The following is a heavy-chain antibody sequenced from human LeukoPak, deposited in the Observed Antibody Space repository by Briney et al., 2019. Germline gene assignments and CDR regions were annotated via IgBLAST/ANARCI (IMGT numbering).Heavy chain of an antibody. J-gene: IGHJ5*02. CDR1: GFTFSSYG. D-gene: IGHD1-14*01. Sequence: GRSLRLSCAASGFTFSSYGMHWVRQAPGKGLEWVAVISYDGSNKYYADSVKGRFTISRDNSKNTLYLQMNSLRAEDTAVYYCTTENPNWFDPWGQGTLVTVSS. V-gene: IGHV3-30*03. CDR3: TTENPNWFDP. CDR2: ISYDGSNK.